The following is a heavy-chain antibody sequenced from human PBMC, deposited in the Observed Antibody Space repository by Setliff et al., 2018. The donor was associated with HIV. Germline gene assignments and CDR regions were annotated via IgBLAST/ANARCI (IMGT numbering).Heavy chain of an antibody. CDR2: INHSGST. J-gene: IGHJ1*01. CDR3: ARARRAGSGPKYFQH. Sequence: SETLSLTCAVYGGSFNGYYWSWIRQPPGKGLEWIGEINHSGSTNYNQSLKSRVTMSVDKSKNQFSLRLSSVTAADTAVYYCARARRAGSGPKYFQHWGQGNLVTVSS. CDR1: GGSFNGYY. V-gene: IGHV4-34*01. D-gene: IGHD2-15*01.